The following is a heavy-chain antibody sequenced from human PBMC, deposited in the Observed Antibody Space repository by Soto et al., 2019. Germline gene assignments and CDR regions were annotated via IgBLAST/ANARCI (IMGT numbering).Heavy chain of an antibody. CDR2: INPSGGST. D-gene: IGHD6-13*01. J-gene: IGHJ5*01. V-gene: IGHV1-46*01. Sequence: QVQLVQSGAEVKKPGASVKLSCKSSEYTFTDYYIHWVRQAPGQGLEWMGLINPSGGSTSYPQKFQGRVPLTRDTSTSTVYMELSSLRSEDTAVYYCANAAYSTSWYDFWGQGTLVTVSS. CDR1: EYTFTDYY. CDR3: ANAAYSTSWYDF.